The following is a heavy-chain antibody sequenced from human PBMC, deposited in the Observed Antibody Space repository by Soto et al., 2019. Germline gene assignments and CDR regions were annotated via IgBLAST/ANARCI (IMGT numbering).Heavy chain of an antibody. CDR2: IYYSGST. CDR3: ASTSTHYYDSSGPLYYYYGMDV. Sequence: QVQLQESGPGLVKPSQTLSLTCTVSGGSISSGGYYWSWIRQHPGKGQEWIGYIYYSGSTYYNPSLKSRVTISVDTSKNQFSLKLSSVTAADTAVYYCASTSTHYYDSSGPLYYYYGMDVWGQGTTVTVSS. D-gene: IGHD3-22*01. J-gene: IGHJ6*02. V-gene: IGHV4-31*03. CDR1: GGSISSGGYY.